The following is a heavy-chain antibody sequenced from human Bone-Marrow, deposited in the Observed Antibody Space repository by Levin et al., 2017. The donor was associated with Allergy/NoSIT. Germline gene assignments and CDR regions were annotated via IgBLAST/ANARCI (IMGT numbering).Heavy chain of an antibody. CDR2: ISGSSGHI. V-gene: IGHV3-21*06. J-gene: IGHJ5*02. Sequence: GESLKISCAASGFSFRDYAMNWVRQTPGKGLEWVASISGSSGHIYYAASVQGRFTISRDNAKSLLYLQMDSLRVEDTAVYYCARPPAPNWNDDGFDPWGHGTLVTVSS. CDR1: GFSFRDYA. CDR3: ARPPAPNWNDDGFDP. D-gene: IGHD1-1*01.